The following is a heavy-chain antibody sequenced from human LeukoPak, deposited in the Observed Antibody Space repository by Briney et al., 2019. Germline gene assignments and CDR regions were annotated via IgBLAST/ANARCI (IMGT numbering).Heavy chain of an antibody. Sequence: SETLSLTCTVSGGSITSYYWSWIRQPPGKGLEWIGYISYRGSTNYNPSLKSRVTISLDTSKNQLSLKVTSVTAADTAVYYCARGERPGPDYWGQGTLVTVSS. CDR3: ARGERPGPDY. J-gene: IGHJ4*02. D-gene: IGHD2-8*02. CDR2: ISYRGST. CDR1: GGSITSYY. V-gene: IGHV4-59*01.